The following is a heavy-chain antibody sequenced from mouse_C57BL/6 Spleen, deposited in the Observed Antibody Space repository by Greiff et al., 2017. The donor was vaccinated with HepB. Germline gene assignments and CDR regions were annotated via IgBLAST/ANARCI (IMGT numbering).Heavy chain of an antibody. V-gene: IGHV1-69*01. CDR2: IDPSDSYT. J-gene: IGHJ4*01. CDR3: ARGASSGRGAMDY. Sequence: VQLQQPGAELVMPGASVKLSCKASGYTFTSYWMHWVKQRPGQGLEWIGEIDPSDSYTNYNQKFKGKSTLTVDKSSSTAYMQLSSLTSEDSAVYYCARGASSGRGAMDYWGQGTSVTVSS. D-gene: IGHD3-2*02. CDR1: GYTFTSYW.